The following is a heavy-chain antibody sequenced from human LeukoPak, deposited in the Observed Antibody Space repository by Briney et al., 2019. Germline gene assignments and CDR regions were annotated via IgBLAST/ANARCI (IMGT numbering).Heavy chain of an antibody. J-gene: IGHJ4*02. V-gene: IGHV4-34*01. CDR2: INHSGST. CDR3: ARGAPTWIQLWPFDY. D-gene: IGHD5-18*01. Sequence: TSETLSLTCAVYGGSFSGYYWSWIRQPPGKGLEWIGEINHSGSTNYNPSLKSRVTISVDTSKNQFTLKLSSMTAAETAVYYCARGAPTWIQLWPFDYWGQGTLVTVSS. CDR1: GGSFSGYY.